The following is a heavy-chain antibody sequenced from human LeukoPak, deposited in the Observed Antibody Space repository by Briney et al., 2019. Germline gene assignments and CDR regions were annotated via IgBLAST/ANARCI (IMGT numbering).Heavy chain of an antibody. D-gene: IGHD3-22*01. CDR2: INHSGST. Sequence: KPSETLSLTCAVYGGSFSGYYWSWTRQPPGKGLEWIGEINHSGSTNYNPSLKSRVTISVDTSKNQFSLKLSSVTAADTAVYYCARAWRPTPKPTYYYDSSGYYALDYWGQGTLVTVSS. CDR3: ARAWRPTPKPTYYYDSSGYYALDY. V-gene: IGHV4-34*01. J-gene: IGHJ4*02. CDR1: GGSFSGYY.